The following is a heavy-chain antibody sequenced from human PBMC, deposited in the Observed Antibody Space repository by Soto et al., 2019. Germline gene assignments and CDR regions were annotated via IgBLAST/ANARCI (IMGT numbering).Heavy chain of an antibody. J-gene: IGHJ4*02. CDR1: GGSISSGDYY. Sequence: SETLSLTCTVSGGSISSGDYYWSWIRQPPGKGLEGIGYIYYSGSTYYNPSLKSRVTISVDTSKNQFSLKLSSVTAADTAVYYCARSPHLYCSGGSCYSQPFDYWGQGTLVTVSS. CDR3: ARSPHLYCSGGSCYSQPFDY. D-gene: IGHD2-15*01. CDR2: IYYSGST. V-gene: IGHV4-30-4*01.